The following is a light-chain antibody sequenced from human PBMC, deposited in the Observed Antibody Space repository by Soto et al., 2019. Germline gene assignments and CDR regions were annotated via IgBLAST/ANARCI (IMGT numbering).Light chain of an antibody. J-gene: IGKJ4*01. CDR3: QQYNNWPPLT. Sequence: TQSPSFLSASVGDRVAITCRASQGISQYVAWYQQKPGQAPRLLIYGASTRATGIPARFSGSGSGTEFTLTISSLQSEDFAVYSCQQYNNWPPLTFGGGTKVEIK. V-gene: IGKV3-15*01. CDR1: QGISQY. CDR2: GAS.